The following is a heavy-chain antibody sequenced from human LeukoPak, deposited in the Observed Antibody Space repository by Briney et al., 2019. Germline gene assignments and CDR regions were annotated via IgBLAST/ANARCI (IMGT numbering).Heavy chain of an antibody. CDR1: GFTFSGYS. Sequence: GGSLRLSCAASGFTFSGYSMNWVRQAPGKGLEWVSLISGTGGSTYYADSVKGRFTISRDNSKNTLYLQMNSLRAEDTAVYYCAKDSYYYDSSGYYYREGPDYWGQGTLVTVSS. CDR2: ISGTGGST. J-gene: IGHJ4*02. CDR3: AKDSYYYDSSGYYYREGPDY. V-gene: IGHV3-23*01. D-gene: IGHD3-22*01.